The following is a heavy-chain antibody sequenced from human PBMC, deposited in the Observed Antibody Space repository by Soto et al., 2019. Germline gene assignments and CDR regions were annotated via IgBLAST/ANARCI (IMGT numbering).Heavy chain of an antibody. Sequence: SCKASGYTFTGYYMHWVLQAPGKGLEWVGRIKSITDGGTTDYAAPVKGRFTISRDDSKDTLYLQMNNLRTEDTAVYHCTTDSADIVVVPATFGMDVWGQGTTVTVSS. CDR2: IKSITDGGTT. CDR1: GYTFTGYY. J-gene: IGHJ6*02. V-gene: IGHV3-15*01. D-gene: IGHD2-2*01. CDR3: TTDSADIVVVPATFGMDV.